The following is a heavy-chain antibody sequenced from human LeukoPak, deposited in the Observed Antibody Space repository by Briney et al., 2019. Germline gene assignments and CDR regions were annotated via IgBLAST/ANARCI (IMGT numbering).Heavy chain of an antibody. CDR2: MNSDGSST. J-gene: IGHJ4*02. CDR1: GFTFNNYW. Sequence: QPGGSLTLSCAVSGFTFNNYWMHWVRHAPGKGLVWVSRMNSDGSSTSYADSVKGRFTISRDNAKNTLYLQMNSLRAEDTAVYYCARGTIWFGERTDYWGQGTLVTVSS. V-gene: IGHV3-74*01. D-gene: IGHD3-10*01. CDR3: ARGTIWFGERTDY.